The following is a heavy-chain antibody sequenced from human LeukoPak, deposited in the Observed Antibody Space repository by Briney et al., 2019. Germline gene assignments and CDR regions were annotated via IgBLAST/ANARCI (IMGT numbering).Heavy chain of an antibody. CDR1: GGSINSAGYF. D-gene: IGHD2-2*01. CDR2: IYYSGTT. J-gene: IGHJ4*02. V-gene: IGHV4-39*01. CDR3: ARRLEIATAMDY. Sequence: SETLSLTCTVSGGSINSAGYFWDWIRQPPGKGLEWIGTIYYSGTTYYSPSLKSRVTMSVDMSKSQFSLNVSSVTAADTAVYYCARRLEIATAMDYWSQGILVTVSS.